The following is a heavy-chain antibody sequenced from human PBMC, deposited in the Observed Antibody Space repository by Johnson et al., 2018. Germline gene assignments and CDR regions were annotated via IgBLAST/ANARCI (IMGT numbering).Heavy chain of an antibody. Sequence: QVQLVQSGGGVVQPGESLRLSCATSGFAFSSYGMHWVRQAPGKGLEWVAFIKHNKKYIPYADSVKGRFTISRDNSKKTLYLQMNSLRAEDTAVYYCATEGSSGATGFEYWGRGDLVTVSS. V-gene: IGHV3-30*02. J-gene: IGHJ4*02. CDR3: ATEGSSGATGFEY. D-gene: IGHD2-8*02. CDR2: IKHNKKY. CDR1: GFAFSSYG.